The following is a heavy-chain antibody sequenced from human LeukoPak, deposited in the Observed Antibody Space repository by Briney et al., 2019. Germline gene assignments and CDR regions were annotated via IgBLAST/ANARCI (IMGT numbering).Heavy chain of an antibody. J-gene: IGHJ4*02. V-gene: IGHV3-21*01. CDR1: GFTFSSYA. Sequence: GGSLRLSCAASGFTFSSYAMSWVRQAPGKGLEWVSSISSSSCYIYYADSVKGRFTISRDNAKNSLYLQMNSLRAEDTAVYYCARDTVPNSSGWYTYYFDYWGQGTLVTVSS. CDR3: ARDTVPNSSGWYTYYFDY. D-gene: IGHD6-19*01. CDR2: ISSSSCYI.